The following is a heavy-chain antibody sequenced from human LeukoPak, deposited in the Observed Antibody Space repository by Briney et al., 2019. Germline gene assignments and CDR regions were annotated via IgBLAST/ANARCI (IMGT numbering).Heavy chain of an antibody. CDR2: MNPNSGNT. CDR1: GYTFTSYD. D-gene: IGHD6-13*01. CDR3: ARVPTYPMIAATGTGGGDY. V-gene: IGHV1-8*01. J-gene: IGHJ4*02. Sequence: ASVKVSCKASGYTFTSYDINRVRQATGQGLEWMGWMNPNSGNTGFAQKFQGRVTMTRNTSISTAYMELSSLRSEDTAVYYCARVPTYPMIAATGTGGGDYWGQGTLVTVSS.